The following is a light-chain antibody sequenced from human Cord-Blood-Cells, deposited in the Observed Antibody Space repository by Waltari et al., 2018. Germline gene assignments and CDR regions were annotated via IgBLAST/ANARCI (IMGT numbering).Light chain of an antibody. Sequence: QSALTQPASVSGSTGQSITISCTGTSSDVGSYNLVSWYQQHPGKAPKLMFYEGSKRPSGVSNRFSGSKSGNTASLTISVLQAEDEADYYCCSYAGSSTWVFGGGTKLTVL. CDR3: CSYAGSSTWV. CDR1: SSDVGSYNL. J-gene: IGLJ3*02. V-gene: IGLV2-23*01. CDR2: EGS.